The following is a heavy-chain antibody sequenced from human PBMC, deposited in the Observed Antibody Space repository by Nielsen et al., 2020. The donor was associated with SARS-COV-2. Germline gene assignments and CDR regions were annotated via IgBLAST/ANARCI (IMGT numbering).Heavy chain of an antibody. CDR3: AGPRGGSSNFDY. D-gene: IGHD1-26*01. V-gene: IGHV4-4*02. CDR1: GGSISSSNW. CDR2: IYYSGST. J-gene: IGHJ4*02. Sequence: GSLRLSCAVSGGSISSSNWWSWVRQPPGKGLEWIGEIYYSGSTYYNPSLKSRVTISVDTSKNQFSLKLSSVTAADTAVYYCAGPRGGSSNFDYWGQGTLVTVSS.